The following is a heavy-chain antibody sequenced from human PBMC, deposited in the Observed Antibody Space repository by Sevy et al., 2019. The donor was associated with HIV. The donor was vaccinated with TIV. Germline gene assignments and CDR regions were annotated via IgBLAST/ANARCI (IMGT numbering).Heavy chain of an antibody. D-gene: IGHD3-22*01. CDR1: GFTVSSNY. J-gene: IGHJ6*02. CDR3: ARDARGYYYDSSGYYPDYYYGMDV. V-gene: IGHV3-53*01. Sequence: GGSLRLSCAASGFTVSSNYMSWVRQAPGKGLEWVSVIYSGGSTYYADSVNGRFTISRDNSKNTLYLQMNSVRAEDTAVYYCARDARGYYYDSSGYYPDYYYGMDVWGQGTTVTVSS. CDR2: IYSGGST.